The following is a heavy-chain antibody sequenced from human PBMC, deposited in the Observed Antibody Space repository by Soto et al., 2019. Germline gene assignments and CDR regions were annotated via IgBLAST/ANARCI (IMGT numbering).Heavy chain of an antibody. CDR2: IIPIFGTA. D-gene: IGHD6-19*01. CDR1: GDAVSGYA. Sequence: SLKVSWKGSGDAVSGYAISWVRQAPGQGLEWMGGIIPIFGTANYAQKFQGRVTITADESTSTAYMELSSLRSEDTAVYYCAIAVAGTTYTWFAPWGQGTLVTVSS. CDR3: AIAVAGTTYTWFAP. J-gene: IGHJ5*02. V-gene: IGHV1-69*13.